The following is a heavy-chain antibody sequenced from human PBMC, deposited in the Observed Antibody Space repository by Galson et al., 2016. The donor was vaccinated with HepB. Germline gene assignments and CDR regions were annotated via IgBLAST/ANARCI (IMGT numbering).Heavy chain of an antibody. CDR2: IYYSGST. CDR1: GGSISHYY. J-gene: IGHJ4*02. V-gene: IGHV4-59*01. D-gene: IGHD1-26*01. CDR3: ARGSTTLLYY. Sequence: ETLSLTCTVSGGSISHYYWSWIRQPPGRGLEWVGYIYYSGSTNYNPSLKSRVTISLDTSKNQFSLRLSSATAADTAVYYCARGSTTLLYYWGQGTLVTVSS.